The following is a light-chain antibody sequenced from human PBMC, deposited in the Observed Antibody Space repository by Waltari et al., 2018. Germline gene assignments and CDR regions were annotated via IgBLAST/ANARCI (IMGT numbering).Light chain of an antibody. Sequence: DIQMTKAPSTLAASVGDRVTLTCRASQTMSVWLAWFHQIPGKAPKLLIYEASRLESGVPSRFNGSGSGTEFTLTINSLQPDDSGTYYCQQYNSYSPLTFGGGTKVEIK. CDR1: QTMSVW. CDR3: QQYNSYSPLT. V-gene: IGKV1-5*03. CDR2: EAS. J-gene: IGKJ4*01.